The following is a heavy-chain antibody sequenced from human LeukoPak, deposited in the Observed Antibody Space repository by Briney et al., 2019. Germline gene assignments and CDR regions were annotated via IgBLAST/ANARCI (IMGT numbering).Heavy chain of an antibody. Sequence: ASVKVSCKAFGYTFTDYDINWVRQATGQGLEWMGWMNPNSGVTGYAQKFQGRVSMTRDTSVSTAYMELSSLRSEDTAVYFCARGPIYPKSGDYPNYYLDYWGQGTLVTVSS. CDR3: ARGPIYPKSGDYPNYYLDY. D-gene: IGHD1-26*01. CDR1: GYTFTDYD. V-gene: IGHV1-8*01. CDR2: MNPNSGVT. J-gene: IGHJ4*02.